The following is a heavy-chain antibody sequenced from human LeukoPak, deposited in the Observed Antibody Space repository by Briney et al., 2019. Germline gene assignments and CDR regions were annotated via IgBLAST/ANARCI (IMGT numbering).Heavy chain of an antibody. V-gene: IGHV4-59*01. D-gene: IGHD4-11*01. CDR2: IYYTGNT. CDR3: ARGRVSSSTWYSTYYYFFYMDF. Sequence: SETLSLTCTVSGGSISNYYWNWIRQPPGKGLEWIGYIYYTGNTNYNPSLKSRVTISVDTSKNQFSLRLRSVTAADTAVYFCARGRVSSSTWYSTYYYFFYMDFWGKGTTVTVSS. J-gene: IGHJ6*03. CDR1: GGSISNYY.